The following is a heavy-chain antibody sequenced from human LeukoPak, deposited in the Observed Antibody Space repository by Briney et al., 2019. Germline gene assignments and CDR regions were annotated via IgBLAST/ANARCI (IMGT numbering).Heavy chain of an antibody. D-gene: IGHD5-24*01. Sequence: GGSLRLSCAASGLTFSNYWMSWVRQAPGEGLEGVANIKEDGSDKYYGDSVRGRFTISRDNAKSSLNLQMSSLRADDTAVYYCARHGRHNFDYWGQGTLVTVSS. CDR3: ARHGRHNFDY. V-gene: IGHV3-7*01. CDR2: IKEDGSDK. CDR1: GLTFSNYW. J-gene: IGHJ4*02.